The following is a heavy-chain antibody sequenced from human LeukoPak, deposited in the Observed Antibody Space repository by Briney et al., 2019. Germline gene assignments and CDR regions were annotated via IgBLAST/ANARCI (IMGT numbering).Heavy chain of an antibody. CDR1: GFTFSNYA. CDR2: ISYDGGNK. D-gene: IGHD3-10*01. V-gene: IGHV3-30-3*01. Sequence: GGSLRLSCAASGFTFSNYAMHWVRQAPGKGLEWVAVISYDGGNKYHADSVKGRFTISRDNSKNTLYLQMNSLRVEDTALYYCASDGGFYWGQGNLVTVSS. J-gene: IGHJ4*02. CDR3: ASDGGFY.